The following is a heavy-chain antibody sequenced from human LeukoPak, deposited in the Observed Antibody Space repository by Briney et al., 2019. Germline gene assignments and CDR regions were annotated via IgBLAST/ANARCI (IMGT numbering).Heavy chain of an antibody. CDR2: IRYDGSNK. CDR3: ARDRTTVTTGIDY. J-gene: IGHJ4*02. Sequence: GGSLRLSCAASGFTFSSYGMHWVRQAPGKGLEWVAFIRYDGSNKYYADSVKGRFTISRDNSKNTLYLQMNSLRAEDTAVYYCARDRTTVTTGIDYWGQGTLVTVSS. V-gene: IGHV3-30*02. D-gene: IGHD4-17*01. CDR1: GFTFSSYG.